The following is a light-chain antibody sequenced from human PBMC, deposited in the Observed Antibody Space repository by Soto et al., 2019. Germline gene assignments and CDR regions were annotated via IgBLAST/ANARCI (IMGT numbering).Light chain of an antibody. CDR1: SSNIGAGYD. Sequence: QSVLTQPPSVSGAPGQRVTISCTGSSSNIGAGYDVHWYQQLPGTAPKLLIYGNNNRPSGVPDRFSGSKSGTSASLAITGLQAEDEGDYYCQSSDSTPRVVFGGGTKVTVL. V-gene: IGLV1-40*01. J-gene: IGLJ3*02. CDR3: QSSDSTPRVV. CDR2: GNN.